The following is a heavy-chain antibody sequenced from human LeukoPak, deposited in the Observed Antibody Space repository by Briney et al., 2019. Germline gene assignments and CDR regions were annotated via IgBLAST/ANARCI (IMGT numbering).Heavy chain of an antibody. Sequence: PSETLSLTCTVSGGSISSSSYYWGWVRQPPGKGREWIGSIYYSGSTYYNPSLKSRVTISVDTSKNQFSLKLSSVTAADTAVYYCARQHYDILTGSLGWFDPWGQGTLVTVSS. V-gene: IGHV4-39*01. CDR2: IYYSGST. CDR1: GGSISSSSYY. CDR3: ARQHYDILTGSLGWFDP. J-gene: IGHJ5*02. D-gene: IGHD3-9*01.